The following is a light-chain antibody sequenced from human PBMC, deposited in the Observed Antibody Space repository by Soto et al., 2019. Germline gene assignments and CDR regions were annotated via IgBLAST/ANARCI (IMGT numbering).Light chain of an antibody. J-gene: IGKJ1*01. CDR1: QSVSSN. CDR2: GAS. V-gene: IGKV3-15*01. Sequence: EIVMTQSPATLSVSPGERATLSCRASQSVSSNLAWYQQKPGQAPRLLIYGASTRATNIPARFSGSGSGTXXXXXXXXXXXXXXAVYYCQQYNNWPPWTXXXXXXVEXX. CDR3: QQYNNWPPWT.